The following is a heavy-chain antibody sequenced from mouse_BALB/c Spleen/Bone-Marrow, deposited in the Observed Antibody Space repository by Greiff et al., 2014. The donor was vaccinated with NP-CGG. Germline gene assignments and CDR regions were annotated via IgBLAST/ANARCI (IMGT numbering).Heavy chain of an antibody. CDR1: GFNIKDTH. CDR2: IDPAKGNT. Sequence: VQLQQSGADVVKPGASVKLSCTASGFNIKDTHIHWVKQRPEQGLEWIGMIDPAKGNTKYDPKFQGKATITSDTSSNTAYLQLSSLTSEDTAVYSCPRGYGRTAWFAYWGQGTLVTVSA. V-gene: IGHV14-3*02. CDR3: PRGYGRTAWFAY. D-gene: IGHD1-1*01. J-gene: IGHJ3*01.